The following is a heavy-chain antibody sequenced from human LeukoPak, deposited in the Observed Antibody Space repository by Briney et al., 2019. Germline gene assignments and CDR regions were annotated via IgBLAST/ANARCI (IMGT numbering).Heavy chain of an antibody. CDR2: INPDGSRT. CDR3: ARDATGTTGWFDP. CDR1: KFSFTSYW. V-gene: IGHV3-74*01. D-gene: IGHD1-7*01. Sequence: GGSLRLSCAASKFSFTSYWMHWVRQAPGKGLVWVSRINPDGSRTNYADSVKGRFTISRDNAKNSLYLQINSLRAEDTAVYYCARDATGTTGWFDPWGQGTLVAVSS. J-gene: IGHJ5*02.